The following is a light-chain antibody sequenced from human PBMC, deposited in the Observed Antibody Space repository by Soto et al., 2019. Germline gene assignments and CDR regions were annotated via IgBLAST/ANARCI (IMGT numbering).Light chain of an antibody. V-gene: IGKV4-1*01. J-gene: IGKJ2*01. Sequence: DIVMTQSPDSLAVSLGERATINCKSSQSVLSSSNNKNSLAWYQQKPGQPPKLLIYWASTRESGVPDRFSGSGSGTDFTLSISSLQAEDVAVYYCQQYYSTPQTFGQGTKLEIK. CDR2: WAS. CDR1: QSVLSSSNNKNS. CDR3: QQYYSTPQT.